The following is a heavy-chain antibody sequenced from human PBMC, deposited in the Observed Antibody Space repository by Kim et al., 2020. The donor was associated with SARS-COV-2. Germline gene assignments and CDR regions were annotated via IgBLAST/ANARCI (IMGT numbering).Heavy chain of an antibody. V-gene: IGHV4-34*01. CDR2: INHSGST. CDR3: ARGRGTMVRGGYADY. Sequence: SETLSLTCAVYGGSFSGYYWSWIRQPPGKGLEWIGEINHSGSTNYNPSLKSRVTISVDTSKNQFSLKLSSVTAADTAVYYCARGRGTMVRGGYADYWGQGTLVTVSS. CDR1: GGSFSGYY. D-gene: IGHD3-10*01. J-gene: IGHJ4*02.